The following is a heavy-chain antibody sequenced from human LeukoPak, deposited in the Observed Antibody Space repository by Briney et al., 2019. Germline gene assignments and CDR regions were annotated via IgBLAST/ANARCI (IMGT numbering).Heavy chain of an antibody. CDR3: AKHYYGSGSYSPVFDY. V-gene: IGHV3-23*01. J-gene: IGHJ4*02. Sequence: PGGSLRLSCAASGFTFSSYAMNWVRRAPGKGLEWVSVVSVSDGNTYYADSVKGRFTISRDNSKNTLYLQMNSLRAEDTAVYYCAKHYYGSGSYSPVFDYWGQGTLVTVSS. D-gene: IGHD3-10*01. CDR1: GFTFSSYA. CDR2: VSVSDGNT.